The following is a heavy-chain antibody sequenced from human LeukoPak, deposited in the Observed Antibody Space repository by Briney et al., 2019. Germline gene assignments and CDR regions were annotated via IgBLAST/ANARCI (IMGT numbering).Heavy chain of an antibody. V-gene: IGHV3-30*18. Sequence: RPGRSLRLSCAASGFTFNNYGMHWVRQAPGKGLEWVAVISYDGRNKHYPDSVRGRFTTSRDISTDTLWLQMDSLRTEDTAVYYCAKGPLRGTAAAIDYWGQGTLVTVSS. CDR3: AKGPLRGTAAAIDY. D-gene: IGHD2-2*01. J-gene: IGHJ4*02. CDR2: ISYDGRNK. CDR1: GFTFNNYG.